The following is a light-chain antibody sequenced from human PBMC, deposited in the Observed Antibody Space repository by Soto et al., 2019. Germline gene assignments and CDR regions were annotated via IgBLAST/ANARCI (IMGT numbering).Light chain of an antibody. Sequence: DVQVTQSPSFVSASVGDRVTITCRASQGIGTWLAWYQQKPGAAPNLLISGASNLESGVPARFSGSGLGTQFTFTIVSLQPEDSATYYCQQTHSFPITFGQGTRLEI. V-gene: IGKV1D-12*01. CDR2: GAS. J-gene: IGKJ5*01. CDR3: QQTHSFPIT. CDR1: QGIGTW.